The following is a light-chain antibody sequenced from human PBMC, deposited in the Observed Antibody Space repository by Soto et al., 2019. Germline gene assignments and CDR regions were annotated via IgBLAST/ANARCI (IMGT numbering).Light chain of an antibody. V-gene: IGKV1-33*01. Sequence: DIQMTQSPSSLSASVGDRVTITCQASQDISNYLNWYQQKPGKAPKLLIYDASNLETGVPSRFSGSGSGTEFTFPISSLQPEDIATYYCQQYDNLPRVFTFGPGTKVDIK. J-gene: IGKJ3*01. CDR1: QDISNY. CDR2: DAS. CDR3: QQYDNLPRVFT.